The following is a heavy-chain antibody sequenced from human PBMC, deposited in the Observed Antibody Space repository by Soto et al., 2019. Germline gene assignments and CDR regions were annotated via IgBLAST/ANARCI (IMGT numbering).Heavy chain of an antibody. CDR1: GVTFSSYA. CDR3: AVKYSYGLESPIMFY. Sequence: QVQLVQSGAEVKKPGASVKVSCKASGVTFSSYAISWVRQAPGQGLEWMGGIIPIFGTANYAQKFQGRVTITADESTSTAYMELSSLRSEDTAVYYCAVKYSYGLESPIMFYWGQGTLVTVSS. D-gene: IGHD5-18*01. CDR2: IIPIFGTA. V-gene: IGHV1-69*01. J-gene: IGHJ4*02.